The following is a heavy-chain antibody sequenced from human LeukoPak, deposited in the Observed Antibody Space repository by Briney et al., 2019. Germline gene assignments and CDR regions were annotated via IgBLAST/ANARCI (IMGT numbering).Heavy chain of an antibody. V-gene: IGHV3-30-3*01. CDR1: GFTFSSYA. D-gene: IGHD6-19*01. CDR2: ISYDGSNK. J-gene: IGHJ4*02. CDR3: AKDFGRAVAGIDY. Sequence: GGSLRLSCAASGFTFSSYAMHWVRQAPGKGLEWVAVISYDGSNKYYADSVKGRFTISRDNSKNTLYLQMNSLRAEDTAVYYCAKDFGRAVAGIDYWGQGTLVTVSS.